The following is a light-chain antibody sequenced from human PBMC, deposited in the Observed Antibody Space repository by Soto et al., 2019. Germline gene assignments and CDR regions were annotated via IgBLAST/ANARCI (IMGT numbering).Light chain of an antibody. V-gene: IGKV3-15*01. J-gene: IGKJ2*01. CDR3: QHYNNWPPYT. CDR1: QSVGSSN. CDR2: AAS. Sequence: EIVLTQSPGTLSLSPGERATLSCRASQSVGSSNLAWYQHKTGQAPRLLIYAASTRATGIPARFSGSGSETEFTLTISSLQSEDFAVYYCQHYNNWPPYTFGQGTRLEIK.